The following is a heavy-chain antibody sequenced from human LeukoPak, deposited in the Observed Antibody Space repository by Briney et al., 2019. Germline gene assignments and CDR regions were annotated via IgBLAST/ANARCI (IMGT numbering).Heavy chain of an antibody. J-gene: IGHJ4*02. CDR2: INPNTGGA. CDR3: ARDLTSTSNWEFDY. V-gene: IGHV1-2*04. D-gene: IGHD1-26*01. CDR1: GYTFADYF. Sequence: GASVKVSCKASGYTFADYFIHWVRQAPGQGLEWMGRINPNTGGAEYAPKFQGWVTMTRDTSISTAYVEVNRLISDDTAVYYCARDLTSTSNWEFDYWGQGTLVIVSS.